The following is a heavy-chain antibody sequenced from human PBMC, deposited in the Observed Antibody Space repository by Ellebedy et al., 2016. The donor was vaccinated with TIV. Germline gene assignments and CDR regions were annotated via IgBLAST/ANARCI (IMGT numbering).Heavy chain of an antibody. CDR3: AREFRWPYYFDY. D-gene: IGHD2-15*01. CDR1: GFTFSSYS. Sequence: GGSLRLSXAASGFTFSSYSMNWVRQAPGKGLEWVSYISSSSSYTNYADSVKGRFTISRDNSKNTLYLQMNSLRAEDTAVYYCAREFRWPYYFDYWGQGTLVTVSS. CDR2: ISSSSSYT. J-gene: IGHJ4*02. V-gene: IGHV3-21*05.